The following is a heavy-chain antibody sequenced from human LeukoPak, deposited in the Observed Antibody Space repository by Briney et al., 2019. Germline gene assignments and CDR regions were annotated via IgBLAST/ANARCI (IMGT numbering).Heavy chain of an antibody. CDR1: GGSISSGDYY. V-gene: IGHV4-30-4*02. D-gene: IGHD1-26*01. J-gene: IGHJ1*01. CDR3: ARDGISGSYYAEYFQH. CDR2: IYYSGST. Sequence: SETLSLTCTVSGGSISSGDYYWSWIRQPPGKGLEWIGYIYYSGSTYYNPSLKSRLTILLDTSKNQFSLKLSSVTAADTAVYYCARDGISGSYYAEYFQHWGQGTLVTVSS.